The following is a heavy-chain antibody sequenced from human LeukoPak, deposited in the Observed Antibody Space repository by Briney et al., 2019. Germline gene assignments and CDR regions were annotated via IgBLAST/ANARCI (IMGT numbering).Heavy chain of an antibody. Sequence: ASVKVSCKASGYTFTSYDINWVRQATGQGVEWMGWMNPNSGNTGYAQKFQGRVTITRNTSISTAYMELSSLRSEDTAVYYCARGCRSGSYLSRYYYYMDVWGKGTTVTVSS. V-gene: IGHV1-8*01. D-gene: IGHD1-26*01. J-gene: IGHJ6*03. CDR1: GYTFTSYD. CDR2: MNPNSGNT. CDR3: ARGCRSGSYLSRYYYYMDV.